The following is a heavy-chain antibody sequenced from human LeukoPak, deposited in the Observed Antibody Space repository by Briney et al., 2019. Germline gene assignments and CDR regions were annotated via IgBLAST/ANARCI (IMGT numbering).Heavy chain of an antibody. CDR3: TRGISYVWEHPEWFQH. CDR2: VRSKANSYAT. Sequence: QSGGSLRLSCAASGFTFSCSAMHWVGQASGQGLAWVGRVRSKANSYATAYTASVNGRFTISRDDLKNTEYLQMKSLKTEDTAVYYCTRGISYVWEHPEWFQHWGQGTLVTVSS. J-gene: IGHJ1*01. D-gene: IGHD1-26*01. CDR1: GFTFSCSA. V-gene: IGHV3-73*01.